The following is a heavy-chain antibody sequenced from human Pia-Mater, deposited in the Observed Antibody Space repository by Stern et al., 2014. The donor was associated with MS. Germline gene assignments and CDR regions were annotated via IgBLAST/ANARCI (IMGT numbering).Heavy chain of an antibody. Sequence: EVQLVQSGVEVKKPGESLKISCEASGYRFSDNWIGWARQMPGKGLEWIGMIYPGDSDSRYNPSVQGQVTISADKSTNTAFLQWDSLKASDTAIYYCARHQSTLVNWFDTWGQGTPVTVSS. V-gene: IGHV5-51*01. J-gene: IGHJ5*02. CDR1: GYRFSDNW. D-gene: IGHD2-21*01. CDR3: ARHQSTLVNWFDT. CDR2: IYPGDSDS.